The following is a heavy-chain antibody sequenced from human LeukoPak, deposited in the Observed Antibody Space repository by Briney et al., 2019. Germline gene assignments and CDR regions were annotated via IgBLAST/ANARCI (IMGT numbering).Heavy chain of an antibody. Sequence: SVKVSCKASGGTFSSYAISWVRQAPGQGLEWMGRIIPILGIANYAQKFQGRVTITADKSTSTAYMELSSLRSEDTAVYYCLYYDSSGYYSDFDYWWQGTLVTVSS. J-gene: IGHJ4*02. CDR3: LYYDSSGYYSDFDY. D-gene: IGHD3-22*01. CDR2: IIPILGIA. CDR1: GGTFSSYA. V-gene: IGHV1-69*04.